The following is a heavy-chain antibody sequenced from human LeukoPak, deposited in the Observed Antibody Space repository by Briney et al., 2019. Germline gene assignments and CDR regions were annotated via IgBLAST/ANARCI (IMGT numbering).Heavy chain of an antibody. D-gene: IGHD3-22*01. CDR2: INHSGST. CDR3: ARVSSVVVIPYFQH. Sequence: SETLSLTCAVYGGSFSGYYWSWIRQPPGKGLEWIGEINHSGSTNYNPSLKSRVPISVDTSKNQFSLKLSSVTAADTAVYYCARVSSVVVIPYFQHWGQGTLVTVSS. V-gene: IGHV4-34*01. CDR1: GGSFSGYY. J-gene: IGHJ1*01.